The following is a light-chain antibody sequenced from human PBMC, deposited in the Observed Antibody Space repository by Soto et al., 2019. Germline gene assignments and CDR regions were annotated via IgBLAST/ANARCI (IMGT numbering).Light chain of an antibody. J-gene: IGKJ1*01. CDR3: QQYNSYSGK. Sequence: DIQMTQSPSILSASVGDRVTITCRASQSISSWLAWYQQKPGKAPKLLIYDASSLESGVPSRFSGSGSGTEFTLTISSLPPDDFATYYCQQYNSYSGKFGQGTKV. V-gene: IGKV1-5*01. CDR1: QSISSW. CDR2: DAS.